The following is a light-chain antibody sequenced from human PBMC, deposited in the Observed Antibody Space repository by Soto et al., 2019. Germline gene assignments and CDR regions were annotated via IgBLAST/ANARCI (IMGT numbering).Light chain of an antibody. V-gene: IGKV3-15*01. CDR1: QSLNNN. J-gene: IGKJ2*01. CDR3: QQFEQWPPLFS. CDR2: HAS. Sequence: EIVMTQSPATLSASPGDRATLSCWASQSLNNNLVWYQQKPGHPPRLLIYHASTRAAGVPARFSGSGYGTEFTLTISSLQSEDFAVYYCQQFEQWPPLFSFGQGPRVEIK.